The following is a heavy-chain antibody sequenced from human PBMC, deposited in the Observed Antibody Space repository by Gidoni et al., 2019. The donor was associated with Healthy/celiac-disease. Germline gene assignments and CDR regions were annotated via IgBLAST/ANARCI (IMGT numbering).Heavy chain of an antibody. J-gene: IGHJ3*02. CDR1: GGSISSSSYY. CDR2: IYYSGST. D-gene: IGHD1-26*01. V-gene: IGHV4-39*01. CDR3: ARRGSYSDAFDI. Sequence: QLQLQESGPGLVKPSETLSLTCTVSGGSISSSSYYWGWIRQPPGKGLEWIGSIYYSGSTYYNPSLKRRVTISVDTSKNQFSLKLSSVTAADTAVYYCARRGSYSDAFDIWGQGTMVTVSS.